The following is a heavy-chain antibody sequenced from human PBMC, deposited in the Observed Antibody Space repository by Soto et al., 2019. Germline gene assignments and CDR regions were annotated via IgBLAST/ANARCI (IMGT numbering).Heavy chain of an antibody. CDR1: GFSVSSYG. V-gene: IGHV3-30*18. D-gene: IGHD4-4*01. J-gene: IGHJ4*02. Sequence: QEQLVESEGGVVQPGTSLRLSCGASGFSVSSYGMHWVRQAPGKGLEWVAFITYDGSDTYYVDSVKGRFTVSRHNSKNTLYLQMNSLKPEDTSIYYCAKDSVFEYSFGQHGFDSWGQGTLLTVSS. CDR3: AKDSVFEYSFGQHGFDS. CDR2: ITYDGSDT.